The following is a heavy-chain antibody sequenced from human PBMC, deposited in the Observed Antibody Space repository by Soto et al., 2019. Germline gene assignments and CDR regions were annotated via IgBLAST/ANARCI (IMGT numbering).Heavy chain of an antibody. CDR2: ISGTGDST. Sequence: EVQLLESGGGLEQPGGSLRLSCAVSGFTFSSYAMSWVRQAPGKGLEWVSSISGTGDSTYYADPVKGRFTISRDNFKSTLYLKMNSLRAEDTAVYYCAKGDRTSGYDYWGQGTLVTVSS. V-gene: IGHV3-23*01. D-gene: IGHD5-12*01. CDR3: AKGDRTSGYDY. CDR1: GFTFSSYA. J-gene: IGHJ4*02.